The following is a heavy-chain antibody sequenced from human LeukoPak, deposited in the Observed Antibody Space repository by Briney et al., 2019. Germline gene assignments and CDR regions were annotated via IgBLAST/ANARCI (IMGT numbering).Heavy chain of an antibody. CDR1: GFTFSTYA. CDR3: AKERDSRGYFDY. D-gene: IGHD3-22*01. CDR2: ISGSGGST. V-gene: IGHV3-23*01. Sequence: GGSLRLSCAASGFTFSTYAMSWVRRAAGKGLEWVSAISGSGGSTYYADSVKGRFTISRDNSKNTLYLQMNSLRAEDTAVYYCAKERDSRGYFDYWGRGTLVTVSS. J-gene: IGHJ4*02.